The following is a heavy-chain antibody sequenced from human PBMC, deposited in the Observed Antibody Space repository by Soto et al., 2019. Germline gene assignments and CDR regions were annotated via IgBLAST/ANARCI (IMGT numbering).Heavy chain of an antibody. CDR2: INHSGST. Sequence: SETLSLTCAVSSGSISSSNYWSWIRQPPGKGLEWIGEINHSGSTNYNPSLKSRVTISIDTSKNQFSLKLSSVTAADTALYYCASVTTRPPYKYYYMDVWGKGTTVTVSS. CDR3: ASVTTRPPYKYYYMDV. V-gene: IGHV4-4*02. CDR1: SGSISSSNY. J-gene: IGHJ6*03. D-gene: IGHD1-1*01.